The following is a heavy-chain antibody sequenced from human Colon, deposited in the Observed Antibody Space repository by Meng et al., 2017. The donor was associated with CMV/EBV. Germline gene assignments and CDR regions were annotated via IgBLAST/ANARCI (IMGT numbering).Heavy chain of an antibody. CDR3: ARHTSNSYSDFVLV. Sequence: GESLKISCAASGFTFSNYTMHWVRQAPGKGLEWVARINSDGATSSYADSVRGRFTISRDNTKNTLYLQMTNLRGEDTALYYCARHTSNSYSDFVLVWGQGTLVTVSS. CDR2: INSDGATS. V-gene: IGHV3-74*03. D-gene: IGHD4-23*01. J-gene: IGHJ1*01. CDR1: GFTFSNYT.